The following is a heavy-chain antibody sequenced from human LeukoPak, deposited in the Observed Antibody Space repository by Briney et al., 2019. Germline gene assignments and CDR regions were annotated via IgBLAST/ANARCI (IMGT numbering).Heavy chain of an antibody. J-gene: IGHJ3*02. Sequence: SSETLSLTCTVSGDSISSDDYYWSWIRQPAGKGLEWIGRNSSSGSTNYNPSLKSRVTISVDTSKNQFSLKLSSVTAADTAVYFCARGPYSYDSSGAFDIWGQGTMVTVSS. CDR2: NSSSGST. CDR3: ARGPYSYDSSGAFDI. CDR1: GDSISSDDYY. D-gene: IGHD3-22*01. V-gene: IGHV4-61*02.